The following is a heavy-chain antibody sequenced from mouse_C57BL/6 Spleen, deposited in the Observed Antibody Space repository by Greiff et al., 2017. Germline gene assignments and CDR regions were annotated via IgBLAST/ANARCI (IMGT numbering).Heavy chain of an antibody. CDR1: GYAFTNYL. J-gene: IGHJ3*01. CDR3: ARNYDVSY. CDR2: INPGSGGT. Sequence: QVQLQQSGAELVRPGTSVKVSCKASGYAFTNYLIEWVKQRPGQGLEWIGVINPGSGGTNYNEKFKGKATLTADKSSSTAYMQLSSLTSEDSAVYFCARNYDVSYWGKGSLVTVSA. V-gene: IGHV1-54*01. D-gene: IGHD2-4*01.